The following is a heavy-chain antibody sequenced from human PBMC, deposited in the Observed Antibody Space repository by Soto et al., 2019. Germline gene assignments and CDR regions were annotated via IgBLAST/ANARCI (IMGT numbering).Heavy chain of an antibody. CDR1: GYTSTNYG. J-gene: IGHJ5*02. V-gene: IGHV1-18*04. CDR2: ISPYNDNT. D-gene: IGHD1-1*01. CDR3: ARTFYSRSRSVTGTRRDHWFDP. Sequence: QVQLVQSGAEVKKPGASVKVSCKASGYTSTNYGILWVRQVPGQGLEWMGWISPYNDNTNYAQKLQGRVTLTTDTSTNTAYMELTSLRSDDTAVYFCARTFYSRSRSVTGTRRDHWFDPWGQGTLVTVSS.